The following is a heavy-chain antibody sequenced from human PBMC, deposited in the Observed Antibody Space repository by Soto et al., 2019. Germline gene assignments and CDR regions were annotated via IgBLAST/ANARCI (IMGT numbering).Heavy chain of an antibody. V-gene: IGHV4-59*01. D-gene: IGHD3-3*01. CDR1: GGSISSYY. Sequence: KPSETLSLTCTVSGGSISSYYWSWIRQPPGKGLEWIGYIYYSGSTNDNPSLKRRVTIAVDTSKNQVSLKLSSVTAADPAVYYCARVRSSTYAFWSGYSHNWFDPWGQGTLVTVSS. J-gene: IGHJ5*02. CDR2: IYYSGST. CDR3: ARVRSSTYAFWSGYSHNWFDP.